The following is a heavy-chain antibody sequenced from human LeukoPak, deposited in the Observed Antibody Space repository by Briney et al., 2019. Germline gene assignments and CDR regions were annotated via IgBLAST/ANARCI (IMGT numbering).Heavy chain of an antibody. Sequence: ASVKVSCKASGYTFTSYGISWVRQAPGQGLEWMGWISAYNGNTNYAQKLQGRVTMTTDTSTSTAYMELRSLRSDDTAVYYCARDGAFWDIVVVPAAIGQDAFDIWGRGTMVTVSS. CDR3: ARDGAFWDIVVVPAAIGQDAFDI. J-gene: IGHJ3*02. V-gene: IGHV1-18*01. CDR1: GYTFTSYG. D-gene: IGHD2-2*01. CDR2: ISAYNGNT.